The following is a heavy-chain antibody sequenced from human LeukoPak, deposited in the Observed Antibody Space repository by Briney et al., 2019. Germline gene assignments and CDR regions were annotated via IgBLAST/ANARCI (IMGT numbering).Heavy chain of an antibody. CDR1: GFTFSSYS. V-gene: IGHV3-21*04. CDR2: ISSSSSYI. J-gene: IGHJ4*02. CDR3: ARDYYDSSGYYPVDDY. Sequence: GGSLRLSCAASGFTFSSYSMNWVRQAPGKGLEWVSSISSSSSYIYYADSVKGRFTISRDNAKNSLYLQMNSLRAEDTAVYYCARDYYDSSGYYPVDDYWGQGTLVTVSS. D-gene: IGHD3-22*01.